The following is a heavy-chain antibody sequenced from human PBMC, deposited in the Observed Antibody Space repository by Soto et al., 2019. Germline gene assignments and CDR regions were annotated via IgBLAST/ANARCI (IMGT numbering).Heavy chain of an antibody. Sequence: SQTLSLTCAISGDSVSSNSAAWNWIRQSPSRGLEWLGRTYYRSKWYNDYAVSVKSRITINPDTSKNQFSLQLNSVTPEDTAVYYCARDNDFWSGYHYYYYYGMDVWGQGTTVTSP. V-gene: IGHV6-1*01. CDR1: GDSVSSNSAA. CDR2: TYYRSKWYN. CDR3: ARDNDFWSGYHYYYYYGMDV. D-gene: IGHD3-3*01. J-gene: IGHJ6*02.